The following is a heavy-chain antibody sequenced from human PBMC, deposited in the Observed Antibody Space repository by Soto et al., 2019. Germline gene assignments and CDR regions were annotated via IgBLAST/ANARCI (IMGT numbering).Heavy chain of an antibody. J-gene: IGHJ6*02. V-gene: IGHV3-30-3*01. CDR3: ARSGGWSDYYYYGMDV. Sequence: QVQLVESGGGVVQPGRSLRLSCAASGFTFSSYAMHWVRQAPGKGLEWVAVISYDGSNKYYADSVKGRFTISRDNCKNTLYLQMNSLRAEDTAVYYCARSGGWSDYYYYGMDVWGQGTMVTVSS. D-gene: IGHD6-19*01. CDR1: GFTFSSYA. CDR2: ISYDGSNK.